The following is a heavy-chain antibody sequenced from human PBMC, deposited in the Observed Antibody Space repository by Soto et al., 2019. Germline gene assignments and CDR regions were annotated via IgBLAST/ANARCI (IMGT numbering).Heavy chain of an antibody. J-gene: IGHJ4*02. CDR1: GFTFSSYS. Sequence: PGGSLRLSCAASGFTFSSYSMNWVRQAPGKGLEWVSSISSSSGFIYYADSVKGRFTISRDNAKDSLYLQLNSLRAEDTAVYYCARDRDLLKDFDSWGQGTQVTVSS. D-gene: IGHD1-26*01. CDR3: ARDRDLLKDFDS. V-gene: IGHV3-21*01. CDR2: ISSSSGFI.